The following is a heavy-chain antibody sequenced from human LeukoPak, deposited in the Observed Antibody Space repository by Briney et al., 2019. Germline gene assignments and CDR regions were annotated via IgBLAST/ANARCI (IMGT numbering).Heavy chain of an antibody. D-gene: IGHD6-13*01. V-gene: IGHV3-23*01. CDR1: GFTFSSYA. Sequence: GRSLRLSCPASGFTFSSYAMSWVRQAPGKGLEWVSAISGSGGSTYYADSVKGRFTISRDNSKNTLYLQMNSLRAEDTAVYYCARTKGAEYSGSWYKSWGQGTLVTVSS. CDR3: ARTKGAEYSGSWYKS. J-gene: IGHJ4*02. CDR2: ISGSGGST.